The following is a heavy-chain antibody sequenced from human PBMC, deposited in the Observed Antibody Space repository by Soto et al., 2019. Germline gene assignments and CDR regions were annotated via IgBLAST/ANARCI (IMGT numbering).Heavy chain of an antibody. CDR3: ARRYYYDSSGLGAFDI. J-gene: IGHJ3*02. Sequence: ESLKISCKGSGYSFTSYWISWVRQMPGKGLEWMGRIDPSDSYTNYSPSFQGHVTISADKSISTAYLQWSSLKASDTAMYYCARRYYYDSSGLGAFDIWGQGTMVTVSS. V-gene: IGHV5-10-1*01. CDR2: IDPSDSYT. CDR1: GYSFTSYW. D-gene: IGHD3-22*01.